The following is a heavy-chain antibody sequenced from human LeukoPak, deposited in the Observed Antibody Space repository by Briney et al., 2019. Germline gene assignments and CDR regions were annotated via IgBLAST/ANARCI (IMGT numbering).Heavy chain of an antibody. CDR1: GYTFTSYY. D-gene: IGHD3-10*01. CDR2: INPSGGST. Sequence: ASVKVSCKASGYTFTSYYMHWVRQAPGQGLEWMGIINPSGGSTSCAQKFQSRVTMTRDTSTSTVYMELSSLRSEDTAVYYCARIPLWSNAFDIWGQGTMVTVSS. CDR3: ARIPLWSNAFDI. J-gene: IGHJ3*02. V-gene: IGHV1-46*01.